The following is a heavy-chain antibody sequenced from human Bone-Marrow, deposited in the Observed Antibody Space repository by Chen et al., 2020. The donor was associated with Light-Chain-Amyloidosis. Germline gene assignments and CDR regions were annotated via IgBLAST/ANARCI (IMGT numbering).Heavy chain of an antibody. CDR3: AHMRGSDYDYVWGSYRYAENFDY. CDR2: IYHSGST. Sequence: QVQLQESGPGLVKPSETLSLTCTVSDYSISSGYYWGWIRQPPGKGLEWIGSIYHSGSTYYNPSLKSRVTISVDTSKNQFSLKLSSVTAADTAVYYCAHMRGSDYDYVWGSYRYAENFDYWGQGTLVTVSS. V-gene: IGHV4-38-2*02. J-gene: IGHJ4*02. D-gene: IGHD3-16*02. CDR1: DYSISSGYY.